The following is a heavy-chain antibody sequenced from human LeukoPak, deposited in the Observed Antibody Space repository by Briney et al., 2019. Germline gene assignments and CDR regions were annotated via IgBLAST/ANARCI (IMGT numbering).Heavy chain of an antibody. J-gene: IGHJ6*02. CDR2: VKRDGSET. CDR3: ARNNGMDV. V-gene: IGHV3-7*03. Sequence: GGSLRPSCAASEFALISHGRTWFGKFPGRGPEWVANVKRDGSETYYLDPVKGRFTISKDNAKNSLYLQMNSLRAEDTALYHCARNNGMDVWGQGTTVIVSS. CDR1: EFALISHG.